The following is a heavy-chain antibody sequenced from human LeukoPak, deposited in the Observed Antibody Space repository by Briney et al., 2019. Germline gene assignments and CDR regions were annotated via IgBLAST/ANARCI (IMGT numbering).Heavy chain of an antibody. CDR3: TKGDGGYYPIDN. CDR2: INDNGVNT. J-gene: IGHJ4*02. Sequence: GGSLRLSCAASGFTFSKDGMSWVRQAPGKGLEWGSTINDNGVNTHYADSVKGRFTISRDNSRNTVLLEMHSLRADDTALYYCTKGDGGYYPIDNWGQGTLVIVSS. V-gene: IGHV3-23*01. CDR1: GFTFSKDG. D-gene: IGHD1-26*01.